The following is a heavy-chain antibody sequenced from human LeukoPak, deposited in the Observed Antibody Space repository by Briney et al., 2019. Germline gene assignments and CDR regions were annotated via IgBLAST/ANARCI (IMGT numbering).Heavy chain of an antibody. J-gene: IGHJ6*03. V-gene: IGHV3-30*04. CDR1: GFTFSSYA. CDR3: ARDGGYCSSTSCRRPQVGYYYYMDV. D-gene: IGHD2-2*01. Sequence: PGGSLRLSCAASGFTFSSYAMHWVRQAPGKGLEWVAVISYDGSNKYYADSVKGRFTISRDNSKNTLYLQMNSLRAEDTAVYYCARDGGYCSSTSCRRPQVGYYYYMDVWGKGTTVTVSS. CDR2: ISYDGSNK.